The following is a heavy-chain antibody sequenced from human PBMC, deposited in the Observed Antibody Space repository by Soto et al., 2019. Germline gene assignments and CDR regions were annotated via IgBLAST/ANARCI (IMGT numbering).Heavy chain of an antibody. J-gene: IGHJ4*02. D-gene: IGHD5-12*01. V-gene: IGHV3-23*01. Sequence: GGSLRLSCAASGFTFSSYAMSWVRQAPGKGLEWVSAISGSGGSTYYADSVKGRFTISRVNSKNTLYLQMNSLRAEDTAVYYCASQPGPVATFFIDYWGQGTLVTVSS. CDR2: ISGSGGST. CDR1: GFTFSSYA. CDR3: ASQPGPVATFFIDY.